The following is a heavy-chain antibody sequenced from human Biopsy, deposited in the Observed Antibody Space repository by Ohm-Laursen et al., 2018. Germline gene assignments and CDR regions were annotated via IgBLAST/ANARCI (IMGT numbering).Heavy chain of an antibody. Sequence: LRLSCTASGFSLTNYTINWVRQAPGKGLEWVSSISRSTSHILYAETLKGRFTSSRDNAKNSVYLQMNGLRVEDTAVYYCARGRSHLLPDHDWFDPWGQGTLVTVSS. CDR1: GFSLTNYT. D-gene: IGHD1-14*01. V-gene: IGHV3-21*06. CDR3: ARGRSHLLPDHDWFDP. J-gene: IGHJ5*02. CDR2: ISRSTSHI.